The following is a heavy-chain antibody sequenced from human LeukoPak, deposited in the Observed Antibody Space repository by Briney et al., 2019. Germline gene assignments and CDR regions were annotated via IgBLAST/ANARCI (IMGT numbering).Heavy chain of an antibody. CDR1: GYSFTSFW. V-gene: IGHV5-51*01. CDR2: VYPGDSDT. CDR3: ARQYLGYCSGGSCYLDAFDI. D-gene: IGHD2-15*01. J-gene: IGHJ3*02. Sequence: PGESLKISCKGSGYSFTSFWIGWVRQMPGKGLEWMGIVYPGDSDTRYSPSFQGQVTISADKSISTAYLQWSGLKASDTAMYYCARQYLGYCSGGSCYLDAFDIWGQGTMVTVSS.